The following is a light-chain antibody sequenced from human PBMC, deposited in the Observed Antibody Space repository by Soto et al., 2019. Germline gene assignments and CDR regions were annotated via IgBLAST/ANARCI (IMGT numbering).Light chain of an antibody. CDR2: TAS. Sequence: EIVLTQSPGTLSLSPGERATLSCRASQSLASNYLAWSQQKPGQAPRLLIYTASTRATGIADRFSGSGSGTDFTLTISRLEPEDFAVYYCQHYESSLPSYTFGQGTKLEVK. CDR1: QSLASNY. V-gene: IGKV3-20*01. CDR3: QHYESSLPSYT. J-gene: IGKJ2*01.